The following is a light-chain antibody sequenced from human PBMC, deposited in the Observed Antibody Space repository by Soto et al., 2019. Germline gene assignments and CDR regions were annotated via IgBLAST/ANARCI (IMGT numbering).Light chain of an antibody. CDR3: SSYTSSSTFLSV. CDR1: ISDVAGYNY. V-gene: IGLV2-14*01. Sequence: QSPLTQPASVSGSPGQSITISCTGTISDVAGYNYVSWYQQHPGKAPKLMIYEVSNRPSGVSNRFSGSKSGNTASLTISGLQAEDEADYYCSSYTSSSTFLSVFGTGTKVTVL. J-gene: IGLJ1*01. CDR2: EVS.